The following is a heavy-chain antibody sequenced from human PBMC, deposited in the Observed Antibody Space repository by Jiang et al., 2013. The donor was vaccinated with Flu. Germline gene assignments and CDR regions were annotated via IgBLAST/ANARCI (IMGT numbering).Heavy chain of an antibody. D-gene: IGHD6-25*01. V-gene: IGHV1-69*06. CDR3: ARGSAGDY. CDR2: TIPIFGTT. J-gene: IGHJ4*02. CDR1: RHFSSYT. Sequence: GAEVKKPGVLGEGLLQGFWRHFSSYTITWVRQAPGQGLEWMGGTIPIFGTTNYAQKFQGRVTITADKSTSTAYMELSSLTSEDTAVYYCARGSAGDYWGQGTLVTVSS.